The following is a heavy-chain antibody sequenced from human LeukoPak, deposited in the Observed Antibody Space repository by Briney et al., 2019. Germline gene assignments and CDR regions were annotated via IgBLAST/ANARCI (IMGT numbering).Heavy chain of an antibody. CDR1: GFTFSSYS. V-gene: IGHV3-21*01. Sequence: GGSLRLSCAASGFTFSSYSMNWVRQAPGKGLEWVSSISSSSSYIYYADSVKGRFTISRDNAKNSLYLQMNSLRAEDTAVYYCARDGSLGQLVTYDMGVWGQGTTVTVSS. CDR2: ISSSSSYI. CDR3: ARDGSLGQLVTYDMGV. J-gene: IGHJ6*02. D-gene: IGHD6-6*01.